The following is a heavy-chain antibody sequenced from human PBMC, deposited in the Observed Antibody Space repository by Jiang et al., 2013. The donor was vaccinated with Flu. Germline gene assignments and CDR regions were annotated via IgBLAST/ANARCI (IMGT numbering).Heavy chain of an antibody. CDR2: IHYSGST. CDR3: ARLTALNGYHY. V-gene: IGHV4-59*08. J-gene: IGHJ6*03. D-gene: IGHD2-21*02. Sequence: LLKPSETLSLICTVSGGSINNYYWSWIRRPPGKGLEWIGYIHYSGSTNYNPSLQSRVTISVDTSKNQFSLRVNSVTAADTALYYCARLTALNGYHY. CDR1: GGSINNYY.